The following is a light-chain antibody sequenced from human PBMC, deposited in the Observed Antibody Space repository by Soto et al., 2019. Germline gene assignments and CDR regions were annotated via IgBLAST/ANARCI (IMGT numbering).Light chain of an antibody. CDR3: SSYAGNNNLV. V-gene: IGLV2-8*01. Sequence: QSGLTQPPSASGSPGQSVTISCTGTSSDVGAYNYVCWYRQHPGKAPKLIIYEVSKRPSGVPDRFSGSKSGNTASLTVSGLQAEDEADYYFSSYAGNNNLVFGGGTKLTVL. CDR1: SSDVGAYNY. J-gene: IGLJ2*01. CDR2: EVS.